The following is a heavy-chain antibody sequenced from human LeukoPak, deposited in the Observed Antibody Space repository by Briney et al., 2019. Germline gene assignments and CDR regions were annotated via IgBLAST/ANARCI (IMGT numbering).Heavy chain of an antibody. J-gene: IGHJ5*02. CDR2: IRSETYGGTT. CDR1: GFTFYTAW. D-gene: IGHD2-15*01. Sequence: GGSLRLSCAASGFTFYTAWMNWVRQAPGKGLEWVARIRSETYGGTTEYTAPVKGRFTISRDDSRNTLYLQVDSLKTEDTAVYYFTPDLGGLFSGGSCYPRLYNCFDPWGQGTLVTVSS. CDR3: TPDLGGLFSGGSCYPRLYNCFDP. V-gene: IGHV3-15*01.